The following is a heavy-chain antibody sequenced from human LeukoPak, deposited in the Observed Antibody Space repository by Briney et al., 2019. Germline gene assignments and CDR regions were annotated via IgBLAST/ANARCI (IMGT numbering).Heavy chain of an antibody. CDR1: GGSISSYY. D-gene: IGHD3-10*01. V-gene: IGHV4-59*01. CDR3: ARGRITMVRGVNYFDY. CDR2: IYYSGST. J-gene: IGHJ4*02. Sequence: SETLSLTCTVSGGSISSYYWSWIRQPPGKGLEWIGYIYYSGSTNYNPSLKSRVTISVDTSKNQFSLKLSSVTAADTAVSYCARGRITMVRGVNYFDYWGQGTLVTVSS.